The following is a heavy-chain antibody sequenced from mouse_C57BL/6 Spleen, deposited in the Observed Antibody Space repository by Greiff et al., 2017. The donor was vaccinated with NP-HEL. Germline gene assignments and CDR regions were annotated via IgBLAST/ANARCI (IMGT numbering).Heavy chain of an antibody. V-gene: IGHV1-15*01. J-gene: IGHJ2*01. CDR1: GYTFTDYE. D-gene: IGHD1-1*01. Sequence: SGAELVRPGASVTLSCKASGYTFTDYEMHWVKQTPVHGLEWIGAIDPETGGTAYNQKFKGKAILTADKSSSTAYMELRSLTSEDSAVYYCSYYYGPFDYWGQGTTLTVSS. CDR3: SYYYGPFDY. CDR2: IDPETGGT.